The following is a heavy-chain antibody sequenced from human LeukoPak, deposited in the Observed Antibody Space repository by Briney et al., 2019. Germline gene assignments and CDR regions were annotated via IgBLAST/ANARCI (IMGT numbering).Heavy chain of an antibody. CDR3: ASNLRVFGVVKGAGAFDI. D-gene: IGHD3-3*01. V-gene: IGHV1-69*01. J-gene: IGHJ3*02. CDR2: IIPIFGTA. CDR1: GGTFSSYA. Sequence: SVKVSCKASGGTFSSYAISWVRQAPGQGLEWMGGIIPIFGTANYAQKFQGRVTITADESTSTAYMELSSLRSEDTAVYYCASNLRVFGVVKGAGAFDIWGQGTMVTVSS.